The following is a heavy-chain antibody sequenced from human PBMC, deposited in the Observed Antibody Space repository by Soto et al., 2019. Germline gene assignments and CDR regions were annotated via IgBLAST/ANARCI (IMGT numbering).Heavy chain of an antibody. CDR3: ARATPPGYYYYNGLDV. CDR2: ISSSSSTI. V-gene: IGHV3-48*02. Sequence: GGSLRLSCAASGFTFSTNSMNWVRQAPGKGLEWISYISSSSSTIYYADSVRGRFTISRDNAKNLLYLQMNSLRDEDTAVYFCARATPPGYYYYNGLDVWGQGTTVTVSS. D-gene: IGHD1-1*01. J-gene: IGHJ6*02. CDR1: GFTFSTNS.